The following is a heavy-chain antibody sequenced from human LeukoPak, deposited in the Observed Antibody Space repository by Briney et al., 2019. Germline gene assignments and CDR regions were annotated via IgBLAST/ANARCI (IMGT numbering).Heavy chain of an antibody. CDR1: GFTFSSYA. V-gene: IGHV3-23*01. CDR2: SSGSGGST. Sequence: GGSLRLSCAASGFTFSSYAMSWVRQAPGKGLEWVSASSGSGGSTYYADSVKGRFTISRDNSKNTLYLQMNSLRAEDTAIYYCAKDPTAGGYGDYDYFDYWGQGTLVTVSS. J-gene: IGHJ4*02. D-gene: IGHD4-17*01. CDR3: AKDPTAGGYGDYDYFDY.